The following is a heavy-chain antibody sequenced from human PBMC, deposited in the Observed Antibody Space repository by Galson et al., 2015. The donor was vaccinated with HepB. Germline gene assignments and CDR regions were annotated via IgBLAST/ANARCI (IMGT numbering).Heavy chain of an antibody. Sequence: SLRLSCAASGFTFSTYAIHWVRQAPGKGLEWVAVISYDGTDEYHADSVHGRFTLSRDSSKNTVHLQVNSLKSEDTAVYFCARATRAGSYNVPISYYYVLDVWGQGTSVTVTS. CDR3: ARATRAGSYNVPISYYYVLDV. CDR2: ISYDGTDE. CDR1: GFTFSTYA. V-gene: IGHV3-30*01. J-gene: IGHJ6*02. D-gene: IGHD3-9*01.